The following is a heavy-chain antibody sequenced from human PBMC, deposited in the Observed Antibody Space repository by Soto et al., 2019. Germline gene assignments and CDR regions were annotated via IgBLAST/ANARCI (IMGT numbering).Heavy chain of an antibody. J-gene: IGHJ6*02. CDR3: ARAVYCGDDCYSYGMDV. Sequence: QVQVVQSGAEVKKPGASVKISCKTSGYSFTDDNLHWVRQAPGQGLEWVGWINPHSASTNFAQKFLGRVSMTRDTSISTAYMELFSLTSDDTAIYYCARAVYCGDDCYSYGMDVWGQGTTVTVSS. CDR1: GYSFTDDN. V-gene: IGHV1-2*02. D-gene: IGHD2-21*02. CDR2: INPHSAST.